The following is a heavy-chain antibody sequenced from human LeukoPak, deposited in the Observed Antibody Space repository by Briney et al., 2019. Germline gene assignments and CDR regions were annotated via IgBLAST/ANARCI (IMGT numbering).Heavy chain of an antibody. D-gene: IGHD2-2*01. CDR3: ARVDTAVVPAAIDY. J-gene: IGHJ4*02. CDR2: ISYDGSNK. V-gene: IGHV3-30-3*01. Sequence: GGSLRLSCAASGFTFSSYAMHWVRQAPGKGLEWVAVISYDGSNKYYADSVKGRFTISRDNSKNTLYLQMNSLRAEDTAVYYCARVDTAVVPAAIDYWGQGTLVTVSS. CDR1: GFTFSSYA.